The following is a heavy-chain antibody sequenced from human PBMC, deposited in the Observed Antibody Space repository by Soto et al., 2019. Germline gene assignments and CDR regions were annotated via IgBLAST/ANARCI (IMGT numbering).Heavy chain of an antibody. CDR2: INHSGST. D-gene: IGHD3-10*01. CDR3: ARKSGPFDY. CDR1: GGSFSGYY. Sequence: KPSETLSLTCTVYGGSFSGYYWSWIRQPPGKGLEWIGEINHSGSTNYNPSLKSRVTISVDTSKNQFSLKLSSVTAADTAVYYCARKSGPFDYWGQGTLVTVSS. J-gene: IGHJ4*02. V-gene: IGHV4-34*01.